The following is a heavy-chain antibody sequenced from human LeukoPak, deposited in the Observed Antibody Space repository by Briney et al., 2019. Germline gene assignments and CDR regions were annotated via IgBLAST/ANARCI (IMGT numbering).Heavy chain of an antibody. CDR1: GYTFTSYG. D-gene: IGHD3-22*01. V-gene: IGHV1-18*01. CDR3: ARDRLNYYDSSELGY. J-gene: IGHJ4*02. CDR2: ISAYNGNT. Sequence: ASVKVSCKASGYTFTSYGISWVRQAPGQGLEWMGWISAYNGNTNYAQKLQGRVTMTTDTSTSTVYMELSSLRSEDTAVYYCARDRLNYYDSSELGYWGQGTLVTVSS.